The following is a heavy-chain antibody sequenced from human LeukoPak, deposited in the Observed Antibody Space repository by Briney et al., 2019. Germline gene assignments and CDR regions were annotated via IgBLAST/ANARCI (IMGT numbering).Heavy chain of an antibody. J-gene: IGHJ6*02. V-gene: IGHV3-7*03. Sequence: GGSLRLSCEGSAFIFSGHWMNWVRQAPGKGLEWVASINHNGNVNYYVDSVKGRFTISRDNAKNSLYLQMSNLRAEDTAVYFCARGGGLDVWGQGATVTVSS. CDR3: ARGGGLDV. CDR1: AFIFSGHW. CDR2: INHNGNVN. D-gene: IGHD3-16*01.